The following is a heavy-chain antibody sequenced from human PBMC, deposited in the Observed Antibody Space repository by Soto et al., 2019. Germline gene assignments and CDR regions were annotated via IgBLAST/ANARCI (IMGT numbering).Heavy chain of an antibody. V-gene: IGHV3-30*18. CDR1: GFTFSSYG. D-gene: IGHD5-18*01. CDR3: MKEKRGYSYGEH. J-gene: IGHJ4*02. Sequence: QVQLVESGGGVVQPGRSLRLSCAASGFTFSSYGMHWVRQAPGKGLEWVAVISYDGRDKQYLGSVKGRFTVSRDNSKNTLYLQMNSLRTEDTAVYYCMKEKRGYSYGEHWGQGTLVTVSS. CDR2: ISYDGRDK.